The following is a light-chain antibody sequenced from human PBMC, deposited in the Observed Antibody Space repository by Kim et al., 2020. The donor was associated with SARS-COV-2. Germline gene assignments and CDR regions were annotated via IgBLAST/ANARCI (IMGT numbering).Light chain of an antibody. J-gene: IGKJ1*01. CDR2: GES. V-gene: IGKV3-20*01. CDR1: QSVSSHY. CDR3: QQYSNSPRT. Sequence: SPGERATLSCRASQSVSSHYLAWYQQKPGQAPRLLIYGESNRATGIPDRFSGSGSGTDFTLTISRLEPEDFAVYYCQQYSNSPRTFGQGTKVDIK.